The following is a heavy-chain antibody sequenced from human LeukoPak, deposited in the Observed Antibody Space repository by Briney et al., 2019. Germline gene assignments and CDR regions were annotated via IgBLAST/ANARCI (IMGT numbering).Heavy chain of an antibody. D-gene: IGHD6-19*01. CDR2: ISYDGSNK. J-gene: IGHJ6*02. CDR1: GFSFSNYG. V-gene: IGHV3-30*18. CDR3: AKPAGLGSNHFYYGMDV. Sequence: GGSLRLSCAASGFSFSNYGLHWVRQAPGKGLEWVAVISYDGSNKYYADSVKGRFTISRDTSKNTLYLQMNSLRAEDTAVFYCAKPAGLGSNHFYYGMDVWGQGITVTVSS.